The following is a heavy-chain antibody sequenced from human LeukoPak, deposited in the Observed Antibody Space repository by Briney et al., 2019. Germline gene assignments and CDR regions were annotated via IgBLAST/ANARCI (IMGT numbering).Heavy chain of an antibody. CDR2: IIPIFGTA. D-gene: IGHD6-19*01. CDR3: ARYSSGWYLDYYYGMDV. V-gene: IGHV1-69*13. Sequence: SVKVSCKASGGTFSSYAIGWVRQAPGQGLEWMGGIIPIFGTANYAQKFQGRVTITADESTSTAYMELSSLRSEDTAVYYCARYSSGWYLDYYYGMDVWGQGTTVTVSS. CDR1: GGTFSSYA. J-gene: IGHJ6*02.